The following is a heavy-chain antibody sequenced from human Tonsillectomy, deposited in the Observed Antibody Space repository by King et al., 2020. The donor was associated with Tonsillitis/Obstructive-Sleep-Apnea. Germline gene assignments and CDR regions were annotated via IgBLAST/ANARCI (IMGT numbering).Heavy chain of an antibody. J-gene: IGHJ3*02. Sequence: QLVQSGAEVKKPGESLRISCKGSGYTFTSYWISWVRQMPGKGLEWMGRIDPSDSYTNYSPSFQGHVTISADKFISTAYLQWSSLKASDTAMYYCASLTSLRYCSSTSCSAMWGQGTMVTVSS. V-gene: IGHV5-10-1*03. CDR1: GYTFTSYW. CDR3: ASLTSLRYCSSTSCSAM. CDR2: IDPSDSYT. D-gene: IGHD2-2*01.